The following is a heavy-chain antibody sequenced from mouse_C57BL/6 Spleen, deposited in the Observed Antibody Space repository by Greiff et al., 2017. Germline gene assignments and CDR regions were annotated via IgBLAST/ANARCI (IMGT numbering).Heavy chain of an antibody. CDR2: IYPGDGDT. J-gene: IGHJ2*01. D-gene: IGHD2-1*01. CDR1: GYAFSSSW. Sequence: VQLQQSGPELVKPGASVKISCKASGYAFSSSWMNWVKQRPGKGLEWIGRIYPGDGDTNYNGKFKGKATLTADKSSSTAYMQLSSLTSEDSAVYFCARSGGNEDYWGQGTTLTVSS. V-gene: IGHV1-82*01. CDR3: ARSGGNEDY.